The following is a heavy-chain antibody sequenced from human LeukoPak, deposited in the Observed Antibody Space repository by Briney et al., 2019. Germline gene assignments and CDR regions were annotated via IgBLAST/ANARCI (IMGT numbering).Heavy chain of an antibody. CDR2: IWYDGSNK. CDR3: AKDLDDYGDYYFDY. CDR1: GFTFSSYG. Sequence: GGSLRLSCAASGFTFSSYGMHWVRQAPGKGLEWGAVIWYDGSNKYYADSVKGRFTISRDNSKNTLYLQMNSLRAEDTAVYYCAKDLDDYGDYYFDYWGQGTLVTVSS. J-gene: IGHJ4*02. D-gene: IGHD4-17*01. V-gene: IGHV3-33*06.